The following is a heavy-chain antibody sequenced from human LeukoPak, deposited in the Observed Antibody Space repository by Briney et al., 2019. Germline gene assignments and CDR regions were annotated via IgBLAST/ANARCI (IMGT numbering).Heavy chain of an antibody. V-gene: IGHV3-30-3*01. J-gene: IGHJ4*02. CDR1: GFTLTNYV. D-gene: IGHD3-10*01. CDR2: VSSDGGIK. CDR3: ATDPVTMVRGAIQFDY. Sequence: GGSLRLSCVVSGFTLTNYVVHWVRQAPGKGLEWVTLVSSDGGIKYYADSVKGRFTISRDNSKNTLYLQMNSLRAEDTAVYYCATDPVTMVRGAIQFDYWGQGTLVTVSS.